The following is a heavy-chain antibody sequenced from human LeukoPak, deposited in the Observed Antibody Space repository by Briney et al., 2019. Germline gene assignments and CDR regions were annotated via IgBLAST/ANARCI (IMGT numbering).Heavy chain of an antibody. J-gene: IGHJ4*02. D-gene: IGHD2-2*01. V-gene: IGHV3-69-1*01. CDR1: GFTFTDHP. CDR2: IGGDGIA. CDR3: ARRASTLSGFDY. Sequence: GGSLRLSCVASGFTFTDHPMNWVRQAPGKGLEWISYIGGDGIAFYADSVKGRFTASKDDARKSMYLQMNSLRVEDTAVYYCARRASTLSGFDYWGQGTLVTVSS.